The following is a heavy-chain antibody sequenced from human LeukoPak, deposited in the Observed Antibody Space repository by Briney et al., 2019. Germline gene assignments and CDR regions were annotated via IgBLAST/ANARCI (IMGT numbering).Heavy chain of an antibody. CDR2: IGSGGAPT. Sequence: GGSLSLSCAASGFTFSSYAMSWVRQAPGKGLEWVSVIGSGGAPTYYADSVKGRFTISRDNSKNTLYLQMSSLKVEDTAVYYCAKRVVVAGTSYYFDYWGQGTLVTVAS. J-gene: IGHJ4*02. CDR3: AKRVVVAGTSYYFDY. CDR1: GFTFSSYA. V-gene: IGHV3-23*01. D-gene: IGHD6-19*01.